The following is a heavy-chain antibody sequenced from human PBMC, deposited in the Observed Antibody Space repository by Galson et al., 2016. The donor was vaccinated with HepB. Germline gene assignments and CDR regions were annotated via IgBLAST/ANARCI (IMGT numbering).Heavy chain of an antibody. V-gene: IGHV3-74*01. D-gene: IGHD7-27*01. CDR3: GSVALG. CDR1: GFTFTDYW. J-gene: IGHJ4*02. CDR2: ITDDGNT. Sequence: SLRLSCAASGFTFTDYWMHWVRQVPGKGLVWVSRITDDGNTAYADSVRGRFTISSDNAKSTLYLHMNSLGAEDTAVYYCGSVALGWGQGTLVTVSS.